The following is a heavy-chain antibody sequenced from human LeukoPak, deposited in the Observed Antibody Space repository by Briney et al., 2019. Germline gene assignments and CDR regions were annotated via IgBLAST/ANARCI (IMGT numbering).Heavy chain of an antibody. J-gene: IGHJ2*01. CDR2: IYYSGST. CDR1: GGSISSSSYY. Sequence: SETLSLTCTVSGGSISSSSYYWCWIRQPPGKGLEWIGSIYYSGSTYYNPSLKSRVTISVDTSKNQFSLKLSSVTAADTAVYYCARSPLLGGYNWSGYFDLWGRGTLVTVSS. V-gene: IGHV4-39*01. CDR3: ARSPLLGGYNWSGYFDL. D-gene: IGHD5-24*01.